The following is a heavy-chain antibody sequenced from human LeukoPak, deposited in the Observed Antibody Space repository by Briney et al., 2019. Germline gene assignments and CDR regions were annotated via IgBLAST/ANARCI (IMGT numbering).Heavy chain of an antibody. D-gene: IGHD5-18*01. Sequence: PSETLSLTCAVHGGSFSGYYWSWIRLPPGKGLEWIGEINHSGSTNYNPSLKSRVTISVDTSKNQFSLKLSSVTAADTAVYYCARKGGYSYGYDYWGQGTLVTVSS. CDR1: GGSFSGYY. V-gene: IGHV4-34*01. CDR2: INHSGST. CDR3: ARKGGYSYGYDY. J-gene: IGHJ4*02.